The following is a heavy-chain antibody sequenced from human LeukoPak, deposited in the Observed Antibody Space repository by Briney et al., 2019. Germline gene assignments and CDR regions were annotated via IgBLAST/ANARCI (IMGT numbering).Heavy chain of an antibody. V-gene: IGHV4-59*02. D-gene: IGHD3-10*01. Sequence: SETLSLTCTISGGSVSDYYWSWIRQPPGKGLEWIGYIYYSGSTNYNPSLKSRVTISVDTSKNQFSLKLSSVTAADTAVYYCARGVWFGDWRGYYYYMDVWGKGTTVTISS. CDR1: GGSVSDYY. CDR2: IYYSGST. J-gene: IGHJ6*03. CDR3: ARGVWFGDWRGYYYYMDV.